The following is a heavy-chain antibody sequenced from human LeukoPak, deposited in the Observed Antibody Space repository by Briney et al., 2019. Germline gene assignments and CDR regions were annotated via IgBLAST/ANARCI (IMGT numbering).Heavy chain of an antibody. CDR1: GGSISSYH. J-gene: IGHJ4*02. D-gene: IGHD5-24*01. CDR2: FFYSGTT. Sequence: SETLSLTCTVSGGSISSYHWGWIRQSPGKGLEWIGNFFYSGTTNYNPSLKSRVTLSGDSSNNQFTLKLTSVTDADTAMYYCARIGRDGYNFHYWGQGTLVTVSS. V-gene: IGHV4-59*08. CDR3: ARIGRDGYNFHY.